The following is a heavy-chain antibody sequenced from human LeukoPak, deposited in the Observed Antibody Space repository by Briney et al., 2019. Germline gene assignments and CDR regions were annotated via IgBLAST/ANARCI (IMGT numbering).Heavy chain of an antibody. J-gene: IGHJ4*02. V-gene: IGHV4-39*01. CDR1: GGSISSSSYY. CDR2: IYYSGGT. CDR3: ASRMYSSSSRLNFDY. D-gene: IGHD6-6*01. Sequence: PSETLSLTCTVSGGSISSSSYYWGWIRQPRGKGLEWTGSIYYSGGTYYNPSLKSRVTISVDTSNNQFSLKLSSVTAADTAVYYCASRMYSSSSRLNFDYWGQGTLVTVSS.